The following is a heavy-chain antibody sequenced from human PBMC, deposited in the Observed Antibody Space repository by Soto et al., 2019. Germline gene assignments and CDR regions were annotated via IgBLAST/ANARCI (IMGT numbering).Heavy chain of an antibody. CDR3: ASSHAGAHITAAVH. V-gene: IGHV4-30-2*01. CDR1: GGSISSGGYS. CDR2: IYHSGST. D-gene: IGHD6-13*01. Sequence: QLQLQESGSGLVKPSQTLSLTCAVSGGSISSGGYSWSWIRQPPGKGLEWIGYIYHSGSTYYNPSLKSRVTISVDRSKNQFSLKLSSVPAADTAVDYCASSHAGAHITAAVHWGQGTLVTVSS. J-gene: IGHJ4*02.